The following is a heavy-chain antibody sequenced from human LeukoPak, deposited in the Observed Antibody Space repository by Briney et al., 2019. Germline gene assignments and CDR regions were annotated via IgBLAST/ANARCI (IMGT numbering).Heavy chain of an antibody. J-gene: IGHJ3*02. Sequence: GRSLRLSCAASGFTFDDYAMHWVRQAPGKGLEWVSGISWNSGSIGYADSVKGRFTISRDNAKNSLYLQMNSLRAEDTALYYCAKDIEGAFDIWGQGTMVTVSS. CDR1: GFTFDDYA. CDR3: AKDIEGAFDI. V-gene: IGHV3-9*01. CDR2: ISWNSGSI.